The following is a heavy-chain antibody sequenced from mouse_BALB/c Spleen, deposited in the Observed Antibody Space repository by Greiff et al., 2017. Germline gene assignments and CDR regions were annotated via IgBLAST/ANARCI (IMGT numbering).Heavy chain of an antibody. CDR2: ISSGGST. CDR1: GFTFSSYA. V-gene: IGHV5-6-5*01. CDR3: ARDYYGYYY. D-gene: IGHD1-2*01. Sequence: EVQLVESGGGLVKPGGSLKLSCAASGFTFSSYAMSWVRQTPEKRLEWVASISSGGSTYYPDSVKGRFTISRDNARNILYLQMSSLRSEDTAMYYCARDYYGYYYWGQGTTLTVSS. J-gene: IGHJ2*01.